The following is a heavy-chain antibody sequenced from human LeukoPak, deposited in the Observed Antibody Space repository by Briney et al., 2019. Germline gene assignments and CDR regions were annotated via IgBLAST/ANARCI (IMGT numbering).Heavy chain of an antibody. D-gene: IGHD2-2*01. V-gene: IGHV1-69*13. Sequence: SVKGSCKASGGTFSSYAISWVRQAPGQGLEWMGGIIPIFGTANYAQKFQGRVTITADESTSTAYMELSSLRSEDTAVYYCAREYCSSTSCYVRYFDYWGQGTLVTVSS. CDR3: AREYCSSTSCYVRYFDY. J-gene: IGHJ4*02. CDR2: IIPIFGTA. CDR1: GGTFSSYA.